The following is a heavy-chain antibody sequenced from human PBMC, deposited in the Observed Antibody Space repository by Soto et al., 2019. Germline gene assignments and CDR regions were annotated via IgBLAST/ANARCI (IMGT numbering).Heavy chain of an antibody. J-gene: IGHJ6*02. D-gene: IGHD6-13*01. Sequence: QVQLVQSGAEVKKPGSSVKVSCKASGGTFSSYTISWVRQAPGQGLEWMGRIIPILGIANYAQKFQGRVTITADKSTSTAYMELSSLRSEDTAVYYCARSIAAASYYYYGMDVWGQGTTVTVSS. CDR2: IIPILGIA. CDR3: ARSIAAASYYYYGMDV. CDR1: GGTFSSYT. V-gene: IGHV1-69*02.